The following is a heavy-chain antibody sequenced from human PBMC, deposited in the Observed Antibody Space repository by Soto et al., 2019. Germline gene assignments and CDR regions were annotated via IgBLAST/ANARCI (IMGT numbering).Heavy chain of an antibody. CDR3: ARAGAAPYYYYGMEV. J-gene: IGHJ6*02. CDR2: ISTYNGDT. D-gene: IGHD6-6*01. Sequence: QVHLVQSGDEVKKPGASEKVSCKASGYTFTRSGISWVRQAPGRGLEWMGWISTYNGDTNYAQNFQGRVTMTTDTSTSTAYLELRSLRSDDTAVYYCARAGAAPYYYYGMEVWGQGTTVTVSS. V-gene: IGHV1-18*01. CDR1: GYTFTRSG.